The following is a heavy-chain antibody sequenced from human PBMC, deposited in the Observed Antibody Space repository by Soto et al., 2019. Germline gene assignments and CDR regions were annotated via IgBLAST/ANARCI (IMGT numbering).Heavy chain of an antibody. Sequence: TLSLTCTVSGGSISRGGYYWSCFRQHPGKGLEWIGYIYYSGGTYYNPSLKSRGTISVDTSKNQFSLKLSPVTAADTDLYYCARDPGRGSSGWYASDYYGMDVWGQGTTGT. CDR2: IYYSGGT. D-gene: IGHD6-19*01. CDR3: ARDPGRGSSGWYASDYYGMDV. J-gene: IGHJ6*02. V-gene: IGHV4-31*03. CDR1: GGSISRGGYY.